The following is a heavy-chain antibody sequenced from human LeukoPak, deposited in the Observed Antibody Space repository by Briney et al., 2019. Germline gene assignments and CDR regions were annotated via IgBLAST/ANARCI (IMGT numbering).Heavy chain of an antibody. Sequence: GGSLRLSCAASGFTFSDYYMSWIRQAPGKGLEWVSYISSSSSYTNYADSVKGRFTISSDNAKNSLYLQMNSLRDDYTAVYYCARLHSSSWTFDYWGQGTLVTVSS. J-gene: IGHJ4*02. V-gene: IGHV3-11*06. D-gene: IGHD6-13*01. CDR2: ISSSSSYT. CDR3: ARLHSSSWTFDY. CDR1: GFTFSDYY.